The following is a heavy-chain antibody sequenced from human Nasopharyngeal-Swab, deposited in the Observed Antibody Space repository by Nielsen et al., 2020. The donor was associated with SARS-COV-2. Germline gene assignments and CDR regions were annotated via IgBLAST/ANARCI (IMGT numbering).Heavy chain of an antibody. V-gene: IGHV4-4*02. J-gene: IGHJ4*02. CDR2: IYHSGST. Sequence: GSLRLSCAVSGGSISSSTWWRWVRLPPGKGLEWIGEIYHSGSTKYNPSLKSRVTISVDKSKHQFSLKLSSVTAADTAVYYCARAGPPYCSGGSCYYFDYWGQGTLVTVSS. CDR1: GGSISSSTW. D-gene: IGHD2-15*01. CDR3: ARAGPPYCSGGSCYYFDY.